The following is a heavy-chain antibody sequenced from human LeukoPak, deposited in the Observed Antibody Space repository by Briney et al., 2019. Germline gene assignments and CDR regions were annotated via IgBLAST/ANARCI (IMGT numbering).Heavy chain of an antibody. CDR1: GYTFSTYG. D-gene: IGHD5-18*01. V-gene: IGHV1-18*01. CDR2: ISAHSGNT. CDR3: ARDSARGYSYGYNAFDI. Sequence: GASVKVSCKTSGYTFSTYGITWVRQAPGQGFQWMGWISAHSGNTKYAENFQGRISLNTDTSATTAYMELRSLTSDDTAVYYCARDSARGYSYGYNAFDIWGQGPMVTVSS. J-gene: IGHJ3*02.